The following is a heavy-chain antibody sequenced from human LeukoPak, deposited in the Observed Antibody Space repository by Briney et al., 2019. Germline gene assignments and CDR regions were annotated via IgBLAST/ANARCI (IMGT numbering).Heavy chain of an antibody. CDR1: GFTFSTYA. Sequence: GVSLRLSCAASGFTFSTYAMHWVRQAPGQGPEWMTVISSDGTNYYYADSVKGRFTVSRDNSKSTLYLQMNSLTAEDTAVYYCAKMRGQYYHSYYMDAWGKGTTVTVSS. V-gene: IGHV3-30*07. CDR2: ISSDGTNY. CDR3: AKMRGQYYHSYYMDA. J-gene: IGHJ6*03.